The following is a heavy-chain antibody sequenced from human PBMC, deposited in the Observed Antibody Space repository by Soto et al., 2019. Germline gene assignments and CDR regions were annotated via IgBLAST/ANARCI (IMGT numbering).Heavy chain of an antibody. CDR2: INGGGDTT. V-gene: IGHV3-23*01. Sequence: GGSLRLSCAASGFTFSSDAMSWVRQAPGQGLEWVSAINGGGDTTYYADSVMGRFTVSRDNSKNTLYLRMNSLRAEDTAVYYCARSHYYGSEPFDPWGQRTLVTVSS. CDR3: ARSHYYGSEPFDP. CDR1: GFTFSSDA. J-gene: IGHJ5*02. D-gene: IGHD3-10*01.